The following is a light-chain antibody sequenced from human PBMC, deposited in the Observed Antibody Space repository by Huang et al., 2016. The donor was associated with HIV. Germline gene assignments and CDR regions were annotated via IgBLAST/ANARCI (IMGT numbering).Light chain of an antibody. CDR3: HQYNDWPIT. V-gene: IGKV3-15*01. CDR1: QSVSSN. J-gene: IGKJ3*01. Sequence: EIVMTQSPATLSVSPVGRATLSCRASQSVSSNLAWYQQKPGQAPRLLIYGASTRATGVPARFRGRGSGTEFTLTISDPQSEDFAVYFCHQYNDWPITFGPGTKVDIK. CDR2: GAS.